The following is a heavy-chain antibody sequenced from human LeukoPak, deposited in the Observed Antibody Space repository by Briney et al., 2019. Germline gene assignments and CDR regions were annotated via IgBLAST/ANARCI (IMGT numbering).Heavy chain of an antibody. J-gene: IGHJ3*02. CDR2: INPNSGGT. Sequence: ASVKVSCKASGYTFTGYYMHWVRQAPGQGLEWMGWINPNSGGTNYAQKFQGRVTMTRDTSISTAYMELSRLRSDDTAVYYCARTLRRSITMIVHRYDAFDIWGQGTMVTVSS. V-gene: IGHV1-2*02. D-gene: IGHD3-22*01. CDR3: ARTLRRSITMIVHRYDAFDI. CDR1: GYTFTGYY.